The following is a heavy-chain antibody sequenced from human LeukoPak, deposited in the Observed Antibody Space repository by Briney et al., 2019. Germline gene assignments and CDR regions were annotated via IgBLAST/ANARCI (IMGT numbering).Heavy chain of an antibody. D-gene: IGHD1-1*01. Sequence: GGSLRLSCSAAGFTFSSYNMNWVRQAPGKGLEWVSSIIISIDYIYYADLVKGRFTIYRDNAQNSLYLQMKSLRAEDTAVYYCARGKTSQNIVQRKKYNWFEPWGQGTLVTVSS. J-gene: IGHJ5*02. CDR1: GFTFSSYN. CDR2: IIISIDYI. V-gene: IGHV3-21*01. CDR3: ARGKTSQNIVQRKKYNWFEP.